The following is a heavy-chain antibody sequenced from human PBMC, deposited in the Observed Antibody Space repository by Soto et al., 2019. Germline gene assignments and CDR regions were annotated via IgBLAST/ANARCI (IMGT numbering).Heavy chain of an antibody. J-gene: IGHJ4*02. D-gene: IGHD3-3*01. Sequence: GASVKVSCKASGYTFTSYAMHWVRQAPGQSLEWMGRINAGNGDTEYSQKFQGRVTTTRDTSASTAYMELSSLRSEDTAVYYCVREGYDFLAPPGYWGLGTLVTVSS. CDR1: GYTFTSYA. CDR2: INAGNGDT. CDR3: VREGYDFLAPPGY. V-gene: IGHV1-3*01.